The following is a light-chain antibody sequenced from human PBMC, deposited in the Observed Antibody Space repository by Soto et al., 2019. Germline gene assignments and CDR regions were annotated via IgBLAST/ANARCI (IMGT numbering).Light chain of an antibody. V-gene: IGKV3-11*01. CDR3: QQRINWPLT. J-gene: IGKJ4*01. CDR2: DAS. Sequence: EIVLTQSPATLSLSPGERATLSCRASQSIGSYLGWYQQKAGQAPRLLIYDASNRATGIPARFSGSGSGTDFTLTISSLEPDDFAFYYCQQRINWPLTFGGGTKVEIK. CDR1: QSIGSY.